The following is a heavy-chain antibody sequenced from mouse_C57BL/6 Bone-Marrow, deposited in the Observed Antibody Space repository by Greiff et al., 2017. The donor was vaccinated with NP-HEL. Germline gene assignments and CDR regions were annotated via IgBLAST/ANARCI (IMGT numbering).Heavy chain of an antibody. Sequence: QVQLQQPGAELVKPGASVKLSCKASGYTFTSYWMQWVKQRPGQGLEWIGEIDPSDSYTNYNQKFKGKATLTVDTSSSTAYMQLSSLTSEDSAVYYCARGVIKFDYWGQGTTLTVSS. CDR1: GYTFTSYW. D-gene: IGHD2-4*01. V-gene: IGHV1-50*01. CDR3: ARGVIKFDY. CDR2: IDPSDSYT. J-gene: IGHJ2*01.